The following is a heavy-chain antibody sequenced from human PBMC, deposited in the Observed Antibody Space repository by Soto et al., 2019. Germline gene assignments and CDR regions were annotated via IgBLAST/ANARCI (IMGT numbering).Heavy chain of an antibody. J-gene: IGHJ3*02. CDR3: ARDFSGSSSHDAFDI. V-gene: IGHV1-8*01. CDR1: GYAFTSYD. Sequence: ASVKVSCKASGYAFTSYDINWVRQATGQGLEWMGWMNSKTGNTGYAEKFQGRVTMTRNTSISTAYMELSSLRSDDTAVYYCARDFSGSSSHDAFDIWGQGTMVT. CDR2: MNSKTGNT. D-gene: IGHD1-26*01.